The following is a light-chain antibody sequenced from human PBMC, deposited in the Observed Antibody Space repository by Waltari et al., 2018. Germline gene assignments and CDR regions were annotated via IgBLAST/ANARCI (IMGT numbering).Light chain of an antibody. CDR1: QCLRLSNGYNY. Sequence: EIVMTQSPLSLPVTPGESASISCRSSQCLRLSNGYNYLDWYLQRPGQAPQLLIYFGSYRAFGVPDRFFGRGSGTEFTLEITRLEAEDVGVYFCMQALETPLTFGGGTRVDIK. J-gene: IGKJ4*01. CDR2: FGS. V-gene: IGKV2-28*01. CDR3: MQALETPLT.